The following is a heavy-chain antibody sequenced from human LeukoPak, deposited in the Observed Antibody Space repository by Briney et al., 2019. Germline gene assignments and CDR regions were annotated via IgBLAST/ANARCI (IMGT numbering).Heavy chain of an antibody. V-gene: IGHV3-23*01. CDR2: ISGGGSKI. CDR1: GFIFSNYA. J-gene: IGHJ3*02. Sequence: GGSLRLSCAAAGFIFSNYAMSWVRQAPGKGLEWVSSISGGGSKINYADSVKGRFTISRDNSKNTLYLQMNSLRAEDTAVYYCAKYSTAGTNYDAFGIWGQGTVVTVSS. CDR3: AKYSTAGTNYDAFGI. D-gene: IGHD6-13*01.